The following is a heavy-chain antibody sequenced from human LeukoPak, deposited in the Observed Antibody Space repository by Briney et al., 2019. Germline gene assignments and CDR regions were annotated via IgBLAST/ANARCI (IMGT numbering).Heavy chain of an antibody. CDR2: IYYSGST. V-gene: IGHV4-59*12. CDR3: ARDGDGYNYLDY. Sequence: SETLSPTCTVSGGSISSYYWSWIRQPPGKGLEWIGYIYYSGSTNYNPSLKSRVTISVDTSKNQFSLKLSSVTAADTAVYYCARDGDGYNYLDYWGQGTLVTVSS. J-gene: IGHJ4*02. CDR1: GGSISSYY. D-gene: IGHD5-24*01.